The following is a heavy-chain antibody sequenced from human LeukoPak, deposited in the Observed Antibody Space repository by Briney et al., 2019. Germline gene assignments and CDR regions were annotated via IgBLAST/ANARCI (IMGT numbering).Heavy chain of an antibody. V-gene: IGHV6-1*01. CDR2: TYYRSKWYN. Sequence: SQTLSLTCAISGDSVSSNSAAWNWIRQSPSRGLEWLGRTYYRSKWYNDYAVSVKSRITINPDTSKNQFSLKLSSVTATDTAVYYCARVPTRLSFGEFDSWGQGTLVTVSS. CDR3: ARVPTRLSFGEFDS. CDR1: GDSVSSNSAA. J-gene: IGHJ5*01. D-gene: IGHD3-10*01.